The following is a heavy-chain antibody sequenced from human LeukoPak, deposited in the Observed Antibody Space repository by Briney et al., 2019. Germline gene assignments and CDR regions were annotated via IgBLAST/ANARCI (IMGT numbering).Heavy chain of an antibody. CDR2: IYHSGSA. CDR1: GGSISSSNW. D-gene: IGHD3-10*01. CDR3: ARGDFPGYGSGSYPY. V-gene: IGHV4-4*02. J-gene: IGHJ4*02. Sequence: PSGTLSLTCAVSGGSISSSNWWSWVRQPPGKGLEWIGEIYHSGSANYNPSLKSRVTISVDKSKNQFSLKLSSVTAADTAVYYCARGDFPGYGSGSYPYWGQGTLVTVSS.